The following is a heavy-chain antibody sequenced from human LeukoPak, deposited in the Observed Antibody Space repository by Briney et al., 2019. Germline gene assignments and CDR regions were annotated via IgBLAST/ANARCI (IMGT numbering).Heavy chain of an antibody. D-gene: IGHD5-24*01. Sequence: GRSLRLSCAASRFTFSSYAMHWVRQAPGKGLEWVSSISDSDIATYYADSVRGRFTISRDNSMNTLYLQMNSLRAEDTALYYCATGEMAPGYWGQGTLVTVSS. CDR2: ISDSDIAT. J-gene: IGHJ4*02. CDR3: ATGEMAPGY. CDR1: RFTFSSYA. V-gene: IGHV3-23*01.